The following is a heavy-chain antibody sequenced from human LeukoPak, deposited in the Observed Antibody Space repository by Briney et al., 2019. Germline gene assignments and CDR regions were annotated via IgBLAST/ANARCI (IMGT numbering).Heavy chain of an antibody. J-gene: IGHJ4*02. Sequence: ASVKVSCKASGYNFIAYYMHWVRQAPGHGLEWMGIINCNTGDTKYAQKFQGRVTVTRDTSTSTVYMELGSLRSEDTAMYYCVRDNPRQQGFAYWGQGTLVTVSS. D-gene: IGHD6-13*01. V-gene: IGHV1-46*01. CDR1: GYNFIAYY. CDR2: INCNTGDT. CDR3: VRDNPRQQGFAY.